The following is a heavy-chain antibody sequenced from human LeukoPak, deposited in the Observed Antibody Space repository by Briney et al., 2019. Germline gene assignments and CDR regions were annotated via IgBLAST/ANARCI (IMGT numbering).Heavy chain of an antibody. Sequence: PGGSLRLSCAASGFTFSSYAMSWVRQAPGKGLEWVSAISGSGGSTYYADSVKGRFTISRDNSKNTLYLQMNSLRAEDTAIYYCAKRYSSSWELDYWGQGTLVTVSS. CDR2: ISGSGGST. D-gene: IGHD6-13*01. J-gene: IGHJ4*02. CDR1: GFTFSSYA. V-gene: IGHV3-23*01. CDR3: AKRYSSSWELDY.